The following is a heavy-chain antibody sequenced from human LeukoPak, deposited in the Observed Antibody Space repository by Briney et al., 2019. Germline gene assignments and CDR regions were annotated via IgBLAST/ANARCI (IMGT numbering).Heavy chain of an antibody. D-gene: IGHD3-22*01. J-gene: IGHJ4*02. CDR3: AKGLGNYYDSSGYYDYFDY. V-gene: IGHV6-1*01. CDR2: TYYRSKWYN. CDR1: GDSVSSNSAA. Sequence: SQTLSLTCAISGDSVSSNSAAWNWIRQSPSRGLEWLGRTYYRSKWYNDYAVSVKSRITINPDTSKNQFSLQLNSVTPEDTAVYYCAKGLGNYYDSSGYYDYFDYWGQGTLVTVSS.